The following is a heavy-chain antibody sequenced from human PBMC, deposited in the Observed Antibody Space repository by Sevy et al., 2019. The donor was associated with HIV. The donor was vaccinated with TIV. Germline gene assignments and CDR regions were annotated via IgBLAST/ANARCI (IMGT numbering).Heavy chain of an antibody. J-gene: IGHJ4*02. D-gene: IGHD1-26*01. CDR2: ISGSSNYI. Sequence: GGSLRLSCTTSGFMFGDYAMSWVRQAPGKGLEWVSSISGSSNYIYYAESVKGRFIISRDNAKNTLYLQMNSLRADDTAVYYCARGPPDGSYDYFDYWGQGTLVTVSS. CDR3: ARGPPDGSYDYFDY. V-gene: IGHV3-21*06. CDR1: GFMFGDYA.